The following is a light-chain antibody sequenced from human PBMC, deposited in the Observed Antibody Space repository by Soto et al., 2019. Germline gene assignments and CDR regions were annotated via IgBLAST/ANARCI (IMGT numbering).Light chain of an antibody. V-gene: IGLV4-69*01. CDR1: SGHSSYA. Sequence: QAVVTQSPSASASLGASVKLTCTLTSGHSSYAIAWHQQQPEKGPRYLMKLNSDGSHSKGDGIPDRFSGSSSGAERYLIISSLQSEDEADYYCQTWDTGTWVFGGGTKLTVL. CDR2: LNSDGSH. CDR3: QTWDTGTWV. J-gene: IGLJ3*02.